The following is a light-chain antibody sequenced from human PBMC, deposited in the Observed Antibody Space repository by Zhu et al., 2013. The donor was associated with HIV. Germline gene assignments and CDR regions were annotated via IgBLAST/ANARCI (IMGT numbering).Light chain of an antibody. J-gene: IGLJ1*01. CDR1: SGHSSYI. V-gene: IGLV4-60*03. Sequence: QLVLTQSSSASASLGSSVKLTCTLSSGHSSYIIAWHQQQPGKAPRYLMKLEGSGSYNKGSGVPDRFSGSSSVADRYLTISNLQSEDEADYYCAAWDTSLSGHVFGTGTKVTVL. CDR3: AAWDTSLSGHV. CDR2: LEGSGSY.